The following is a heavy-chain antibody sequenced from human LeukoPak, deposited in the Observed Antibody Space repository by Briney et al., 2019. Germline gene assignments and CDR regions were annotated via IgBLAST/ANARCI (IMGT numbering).Heavy chain of an antibody. D-gene: IGHD3-22*01. V-gene: IGHV3-7*02. CDR1: GFTFSSYW. CDR2: IKQDGSEK. J-gene: IGHJ4*02. CDR3: AKAPHYSDSSGYFDY. Sequence: GGSLRLSCAASGFTFSSYWMSWVRQAPGKGLEWVANIKQDGSEKYYVDSVKGRFTISRDNAKNSLYLQMNSLRPEDTAVYYCAKAPHYSDSSGYFDYWGQGTLVTVSS.